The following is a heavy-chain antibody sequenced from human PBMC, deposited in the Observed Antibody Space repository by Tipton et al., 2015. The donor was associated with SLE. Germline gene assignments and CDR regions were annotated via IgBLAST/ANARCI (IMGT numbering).Heavy chain of an antibody. CDR3: ARGLRGYYYYGMDV. CDR2: ISSAGDT. Sequence: SLRLSCAASGFTFDDYAMHWVRQTTGKGLEWVSAISSAGDTYYPGSVKGRFTISRDNARNSLYLQMDSLRAGDTAVFYCARGLRGYYYYGMDVWGQGTTVAVPS. V-gene: IGHV3-13*01. J-gene: IGHJ6*02. CDR1: GFTFDDYA. D-gene: IGHD4-17*01.